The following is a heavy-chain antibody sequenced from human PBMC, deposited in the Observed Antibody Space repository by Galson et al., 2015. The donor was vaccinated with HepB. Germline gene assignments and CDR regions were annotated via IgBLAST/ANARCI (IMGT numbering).Heavy chain of an antibody. CDR2: ISYDGSNK. Sequence: SLRLSCAASGFTFSSYGMHWVRQAPGKGLEWVAVISYDGSNKYYADSVKGRFTNSRDNSKNTLYLQMNSLRAEDTAVYYCAEESMVRGVTLDYWGQGTLVTVSS. CDR3: AEESMVRGVTLDY. V-gene: IGHV3-30*18. J-gene: IGHJ4*02. CDR1: GFTFSSYG. D-gene: IGHD3-10*01.